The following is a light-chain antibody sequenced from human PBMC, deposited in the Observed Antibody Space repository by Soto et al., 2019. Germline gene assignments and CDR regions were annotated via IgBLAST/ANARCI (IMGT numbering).Light chain of an antibody. V-gene: IGLV2-14*01. CDR2: DVT. Sequence: QRGLAHPASVASANGHSITISCTCTSSDVGGYNSVSWYRQDPGKAPKLIIYDVTYRPSGVSNRFSGSKSGNTASLTISGLHCEEEADYHCSSFTSRITYVFGTGTKVTVL. CDR3: SSFTSRITYV. J-gene: IGLJ1*01. CDR1: SSDVGGYNS.